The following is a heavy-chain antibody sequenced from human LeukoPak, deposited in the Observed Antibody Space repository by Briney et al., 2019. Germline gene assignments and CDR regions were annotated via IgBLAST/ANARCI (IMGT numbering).Heavy chain of an antibody. CDR1: GYSISSGYY. J-gene: IGHJ5*02. D-gene: IGHD6-19*01. CDR2: IYHSGST. Sequence: SETLSLTCTVSGYSISSGYYWGWIRQPPGKGLEWIGSIYHSGSTYYNPSLKSRVTISVDTSKNQFSLKLSSVTAADTAVYYCARGGLGQWLVSVPGSWFDPWGQGTLVTVSS. V-gene: IGHV4-38-2*02. CDR3: ARGGLGQWLVSVPGSWFDP.